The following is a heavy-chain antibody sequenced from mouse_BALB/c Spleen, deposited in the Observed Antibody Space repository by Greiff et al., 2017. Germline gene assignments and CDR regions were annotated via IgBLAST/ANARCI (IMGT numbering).Heavy chain of an antibody. V-gene: IGHV1-5*01. J-gene: IGHJ2*01. CDR3: TRSITTVAYYFDY. D-gene: IGHD1-1*01. CDR2: IYPGNSDT. CDR1: GYTFTSYW. Sequence: EVQLQQSGTVLARPGASVKMSCKASGYTFTSYWMHWVKQRPGQGLEWIGAIYPGNSDTSYNQKFKGKAKLTAVTSTSTAYMELSSLTNEDSAVYYCTRSITTVAYYFDYWGQGTTLTVSS.